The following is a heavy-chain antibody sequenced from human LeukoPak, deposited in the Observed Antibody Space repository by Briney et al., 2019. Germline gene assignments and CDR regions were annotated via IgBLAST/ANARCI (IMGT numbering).Heavy chain of an antibody. CDR3: ARWGGSWYHDY. D-gene: IGHD6-13*01. Sequence: GESLKISCKGSGYSFTTSWIGWVRQMPGKGPEWMGIIYPGDSDTKYSPSFQGQVTISADKSISTAYLQWSSLKASDTAMYYCARWGGSWYHDYWGQGTLVIVSS. CDR2: IYPGDSDT. J-gene: IGHJ4*02. CDR1: GYSFTTSW. V-gene: IGHV5-51*01.